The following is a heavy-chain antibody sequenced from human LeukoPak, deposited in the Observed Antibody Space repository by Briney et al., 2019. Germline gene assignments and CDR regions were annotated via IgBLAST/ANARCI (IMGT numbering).Heavy chain of an antibody. V-gene: IGHV3-23*01. CDR3: AKSSGYCSSTRCYYYYYYLDV. CDR1: GFTFSSYV. J-gene: IGHJ6*03. CDR2: ISGSGGST. Sequence: GGSLRLSCAASGFTFSSYVVNWVRQTPGKGLEWVSGISGSGGSTYYADSVKGRFTISRDNSKTTLYLQMNSLRAEDTAVYYCAKSSGYCSSTRCYYYYYYLDVWGKGTSVTVSS. D-gene: IGHD2-2*01.